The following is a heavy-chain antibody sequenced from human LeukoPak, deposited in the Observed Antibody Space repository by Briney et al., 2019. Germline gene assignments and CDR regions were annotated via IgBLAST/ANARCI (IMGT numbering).Heavy chain of an antibody. J-gene: IGHJ3*02. CDR3: ARDGQQWLSVPGAFDI. Sequence: SVKVSCKASGYTFTSYGISWVRQAPGQGLEWMGWISAYNGNTNYAQKLQGRVTMTTDTSTSTAYMELRSLRSDDTAVYYCARDGQQWLSVPGAFDIWGQGTMVTVSS. V-gene: IGHV1-18*01. CDR1: GYTFTSYG. D-gene: IGHD6-19*01. CDR2: ISAYNGNT.